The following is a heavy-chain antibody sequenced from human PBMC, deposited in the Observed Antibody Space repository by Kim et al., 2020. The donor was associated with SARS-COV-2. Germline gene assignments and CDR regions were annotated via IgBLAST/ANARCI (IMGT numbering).Heavy chain of an antibody. Sequence: GGSLRLSCAASGFTFSSYAMHWVRQAPGKGLEWVAVISYDGSNKYYADSVKGRFTISRDNSKNTLYLQMNSLRAEDTAVYYCARVPKYCSSTSCYTEAVEGAFDIWGQGTMVTVSS. CDR1: GFTFSSYA. J-gene: IGHJ3*02. CDR2: ISYDGSNK. D-gene: IGHD2-2*02. CDR3: ARVPKYCSSTSCYTEAVEGAFDI. V-gene: IGHV3-30-3*01.